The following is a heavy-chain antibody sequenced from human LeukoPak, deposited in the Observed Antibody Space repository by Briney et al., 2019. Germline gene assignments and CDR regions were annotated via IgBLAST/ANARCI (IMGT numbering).Heavy chain of an antibody. V-gene: IGHV4-39*01. J-gene: IGHJ4*02. D-gene: IGHD3-22*01. Sequence: PSETLSLTLTVSGDYLSSNTYYRSWLRQPPGQGLEWLGSIYYSGTTYYNPPLKSAVSMSVDTSKKQCCLELSSVTAVDTALYYCARQGIVAITASFDCWGQGTLVTVSS. CDR3: ARQGIVAITASFDC. CDR1: GDYLSSNTYY. CDR2: IYYSGTT.